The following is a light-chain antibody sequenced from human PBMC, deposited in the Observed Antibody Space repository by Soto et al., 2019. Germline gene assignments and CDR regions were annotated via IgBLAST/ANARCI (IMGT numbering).Light chain of an antibody. Sequence: DIQMTHSPSTLSASVLYMVTITFRSSQSISIWLAWYQQKPGKAPKILIYKASSLESGVPSRFSGSGSGTEFTLTISSLQPDDFATYYCQQYSTYTPRTFGQGTKVDIK. J-gene: IGKJ1*01. CDR3: QQYSTYTPRT. CDR1: QSISIW. CDR2: KAS. V-gene: IGKV1-5*03.